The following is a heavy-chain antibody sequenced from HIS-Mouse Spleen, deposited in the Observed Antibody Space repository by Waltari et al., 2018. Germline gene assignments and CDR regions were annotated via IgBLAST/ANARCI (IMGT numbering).Heavy chain of an antibody. CDR3: ARASRDLLLPRYFDL. J-gene: IGHJ2*01. Sequence: QVQLQESGPGLVKPSETLSLPCTVSGGSISSYYWTGIRQPPGKGLEWIGYIYYSGSTNYNPSLKSRVTISVDTSKNQFSLKLRSVTAADTAVYYCARASRDLLLPRYFDLWGRGTLVTVSS. V-gene: IGHV4-59*01. CDR2: IYYSGST. CDR1: GGSISSYY.